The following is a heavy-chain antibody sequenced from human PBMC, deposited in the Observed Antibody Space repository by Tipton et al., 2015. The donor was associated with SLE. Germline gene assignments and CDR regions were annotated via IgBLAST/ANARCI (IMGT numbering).Heavy chain of an antibody. Sequence: QLVQSGAEVKKPGESLKISCKDPGYRFTTYWIGWVRQPPGKGLEWVGSIYPADSETRYSPSFQGQVTISADKSISTAYLQWSSLKASDTAMYCCASGWEVPGASDIWGQGTMVTVSS. D-gene: IGHD4-23*01. CDR2: IYPADSET. CDR1: GYRFTTYW. V-gene: IGHV5-51*03. CDR3: ASGWEVPGASDI. J-gene: IGHJ3*02.